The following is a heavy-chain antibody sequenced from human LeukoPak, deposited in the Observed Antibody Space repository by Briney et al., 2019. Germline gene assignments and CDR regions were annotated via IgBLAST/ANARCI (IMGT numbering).Heavy chain of an antibody. CDR3: ASQTRYDAFDI. V-gene: IGHV4-59*01. Sequence: SETLSLTCTVSGGSISSYYWSWIRQPPGKGLEWIGYIYYSGSTNYNPSLKSRVTISVDTSKNQFSLKLSSVTAADTAVYYCASQTRYDAFDIWGQGTMVTVSS. CDR2: IYYSGST. J-gene: IGHJ3*02. CDR1: GGSISSYY.